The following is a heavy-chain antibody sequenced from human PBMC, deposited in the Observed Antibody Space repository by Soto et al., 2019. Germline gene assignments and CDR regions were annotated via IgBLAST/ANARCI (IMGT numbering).Heavy chain of an antibody. CDR3: ARGTLITMVRGVRFEGSVVYYYGMDV. Sequence: QVQPVQSGAEVKKPGSSVKVSCKASGGTFSSYAISWVRQAPGQGLEWMGGIIPIFGTANYAQKFQGRVTITADESTSTAYMELSSLRSEDTAVYYCARGTLITMVRGVRFEGSVVYYYGMDVWGQGTTVTVSS. CDR1: GGTFSSYA. V-gene: IGHV1-69*01. CDR2: IIPIFGTA. D-gene: IGHD3-10*01. J-gene: IGHJ6*02.